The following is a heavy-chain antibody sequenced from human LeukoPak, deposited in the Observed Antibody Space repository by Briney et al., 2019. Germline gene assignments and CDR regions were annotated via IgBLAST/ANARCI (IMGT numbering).Heavy chain of an antibody. CDR3: ASGSPFAY. V-gene: IGHV3-66*01. CDR2: IYSSGTT. J-gene: IGHJ4*02. Sequence: GGSLRPSCAASGFIVSSNYMSWVRQAPGKGLEWVSVIYSSGTTYYADSVKGRFTISRDNSKNTLYLQMNSLRAEDTAMYYCASGSPFAYWGQGTLVIVSS. D-gene: IGHD1-26*01. CDR1: GFIVSSNY.